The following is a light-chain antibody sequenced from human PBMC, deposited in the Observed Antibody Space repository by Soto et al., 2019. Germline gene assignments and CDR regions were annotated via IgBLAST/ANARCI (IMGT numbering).Light chain of an antibody. CDR2: GAF. V-gene: IGKV3-15*01. Sequence: EVVMTQSPATLSVSPGERVTLSCRASQNVRSNFAWYPQKPGQAPRLLIYGAFTRETGIPDRFSASGAGTEFTFTISSLQSEDVVVYYCPQYNDWTPTFGQGTKVDIK. CDR3: PQYNDWTPT. CDR1: QNVRSN. J-gene: IGKJ1*01.